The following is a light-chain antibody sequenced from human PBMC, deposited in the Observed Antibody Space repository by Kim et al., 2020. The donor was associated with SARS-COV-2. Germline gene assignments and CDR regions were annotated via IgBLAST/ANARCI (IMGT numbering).Light chain of an antibody. J-gene: IGKJ1*01. CDR3: QQYNNWPLA. CDR2: GAS. V-gene: IGKV3-15*01. CDR1: QSVSSN. Sequence: EIVMTQSPATLPVSPGERATLSCRASQSVSSNLAWYQQKPGQAPRLLIYGASTRATGIPARFSGSGSGTEFTLTISSLQSEDFAVYYCQQYNNWPLAFGQGTKVDIK.